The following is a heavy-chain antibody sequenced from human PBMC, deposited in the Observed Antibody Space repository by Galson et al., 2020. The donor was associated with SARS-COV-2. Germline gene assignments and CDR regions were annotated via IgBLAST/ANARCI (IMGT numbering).Heavy chain of an antibody. CDR1: GGTFSGYS. CDR2: IHFGGDT. V-gene: IGHV4-34*01. D-gene: IGHD3-16*01. CDR3: ARGRQGVVPSPVLGLGPFYSYYYMDV. J-gene: IGHJ6*03. Sequence: SETLSLTCAVYGGTFSGYSWTWVRQPPGKGLEWIGAIHFGGDTTYSPSLRSRVTLSVDTSQNQFSLKLRSVSAADTALYFCARGRQGVVPSPVLGLGPFYSYYYMDVWGKGTTVTVSS.